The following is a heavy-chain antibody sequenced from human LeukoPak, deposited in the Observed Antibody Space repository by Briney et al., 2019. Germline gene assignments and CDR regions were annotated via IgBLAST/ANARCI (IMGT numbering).Heavy chain of an antibody. CDR3: ARGPLKARCGLLGSSCLVQH. J-gene: IGHJ1*01. CDR2: IYTSGST. CDR1: GGSISSYY. D-gene: IGHD6-13*01. V-gene: IGHV4-4*07. Sequence: SETLSLTCTVSGGSISSYYWSWIRQPAGKGLEWIGRIYTSGSTNYNPSLKSRVTMSVDTSKNQFSLKLSSVTAADTAVYYCARGPLKARCGLLGSSCLVQHWGQGTLVTVSS.